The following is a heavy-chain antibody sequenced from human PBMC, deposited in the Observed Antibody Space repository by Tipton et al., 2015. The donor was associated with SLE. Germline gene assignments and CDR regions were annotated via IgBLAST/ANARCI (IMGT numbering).Heavy chain of an antibody. J-gene: IGHJ1*01. D-gene: IGHD2-2*01. CDR1: GFTFSRHW. V-gene: IGHV3-74*01. CDR3: ARSCSSTSCYFEYFQH. Sequence: SLRLSCAASGFTFSRHWMHWVRQAPGEGLVWVSRINSDGSSTNYADSVKGRFTISRDNAKNTLYLQMNGLRVEETAVYYCARSCSSTSCYFEYFQHWGQGTLVTVSS. CDR2: INSDGSST.